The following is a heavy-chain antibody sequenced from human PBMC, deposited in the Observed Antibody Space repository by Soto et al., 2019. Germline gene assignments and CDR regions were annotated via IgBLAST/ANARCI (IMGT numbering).Heavy chain of an antibody. D-gene: IGHD3-10*01. CDR2: IYYSGST. V-gene: IGHV4-59*01. Sequence: QVQLQESGPGLVKPSETLSLTCTVSGGSISSYYWSWIRQPPGKGLEWIGYIYYSGSTNYNPSLKSRVTISVDTSKNQFSLKLSSVTAADTAVYYCARAVFRGQISYYYYCMDVWGKGTTVTVSS. CDR3: ARAVFRGQISYYYYCMDV. CDR1: GGSISSYY. J-gene: IGHJ6*03.